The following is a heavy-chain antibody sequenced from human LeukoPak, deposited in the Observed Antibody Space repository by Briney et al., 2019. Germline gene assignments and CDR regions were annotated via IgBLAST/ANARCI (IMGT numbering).Heavy chain of an antibody. D-gene: IGHD6-13*01. V-gene: IGHV3-66*01. J-gene: IGHJ4*02. CDR3: ARGAISSWYED. CDR1: GFTVSSSY. Sequence: GGSLRLSCAGSGFTVSSSYMSWVRQAPGKGLEWVAVLYSGGSIFYADSVKGRFTISRDISKNMLYLQMNSLRADDTAVYYCARGAISSWYEDWGQGTLVTVSS. CDR2: LYSGGSI.